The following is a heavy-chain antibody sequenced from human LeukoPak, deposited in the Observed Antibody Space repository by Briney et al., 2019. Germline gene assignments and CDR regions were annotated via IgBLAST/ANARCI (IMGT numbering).Heavy chain of an antibody. D-gene: IGHD5-18*01. V-gene: IGHV4-39*01. CDR2: IYYSGST. CDR3: ARRGYSYDYFDY. CDR1: GGSISSSIYY. Sequence: SETLSLTCTVSGGSISSSIYYWGWIRQPPGKGLEWIGSIYYSGSTYYNPSLKSRVTISVDTSKNQFSLKLSSVTAADTAVYYCARRGYSYDYFDYWGQGTLVTVSS. J-gene: IGHJ4*02.